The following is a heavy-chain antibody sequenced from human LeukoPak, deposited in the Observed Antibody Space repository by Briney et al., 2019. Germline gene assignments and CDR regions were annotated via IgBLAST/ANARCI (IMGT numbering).Heavy chain of an antibody. CDR3: ASNYCSGGSCAGASWFDP. CDR2: IIPILGIA. Sequence: ASAKVSCKASGGTFSSYAISWVRQAPGQGLEWMGRIIPILGIANYAQKFQGRVTITADKSTSTAYMELSSLRSEDTAVYYCASNYCSGGSCAGASWFDPWGQGTLVTVSS. J-gene: IGHJ5*02. V-gene: IGHV1-69*04. CDR1: GGTFSSYA. D-gene: IGHD2-15*01.